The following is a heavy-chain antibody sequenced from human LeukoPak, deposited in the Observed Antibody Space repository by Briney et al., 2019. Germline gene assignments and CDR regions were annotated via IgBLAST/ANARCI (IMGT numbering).Heavy chain of an antibody. Sequence: PSQTLSLTCAVSGGSISSGGYSWSWIQQPPGKGLEWIGYIYHSGSTYYNPSLKSQVTISVDRSKNQFSLKLSSVTAADTAVYYCARGGAAADWYYYGMDVWGQGTTVTVSS. D-gene: IGHD6-13*01. J-gene: IGHJ6*02. CDR1: GGSISSGGYS. CDR3: ARGGAAADWYYYGMDV. CDR2: IYHSGST. V-gene: IGHV4-30-2*01.